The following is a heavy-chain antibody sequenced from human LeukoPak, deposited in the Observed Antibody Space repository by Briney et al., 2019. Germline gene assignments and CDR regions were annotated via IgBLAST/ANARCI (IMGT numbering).Heavy chain of an antibody. J-gene: IGHJ6*02. CDR3: ARQGYYYGMDV. CDR2: VYYSGST. CDR1: GGSISSSSYY. V-gene: IGHV4-39*01. Sequence: SETLSLTCTVSGGSISSSSYYWVWIRQPPGKGLEWIGSVYYSGSTYYNPSLKSRVTISVDTSKNQFSLKLSSVTAADTAVYYCARQGYYYGMDVWGQGTTVTVSS.